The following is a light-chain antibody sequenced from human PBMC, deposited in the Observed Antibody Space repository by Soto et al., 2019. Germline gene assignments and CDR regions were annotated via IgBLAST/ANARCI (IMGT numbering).Light chain of an antibody. CDR1: QNIVDW. V-gene: IGKV1-5*03. Sequence: DIRMTQSPSTVSASVGDRVTFTCRASQNIVDWLAWFQQKPGKAPKLLIYKASNLENGVPSRFGGSGSGSEFTLTISNLQADDFATYYCQQYKDNPWTFGQGTKVDIK. CDR2: KAS. CDR3: QQYKDNPWT. J-gene: IGKJ1*01.